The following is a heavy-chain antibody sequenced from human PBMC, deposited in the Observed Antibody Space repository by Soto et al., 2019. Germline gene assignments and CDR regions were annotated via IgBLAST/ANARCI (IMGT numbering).Heavy chain of an antibody. CDR1: GGTFSSYT. V-gene: IGHV1-69*02. J-gene: IGHJ3*02. CDR2: IIPILGIA. Sequence: SVKVSCKASGGTFSSYTISWVRQAPGQGLEWMGRIIPILGIANYAQKFQGRVTITADKSTSTAYMELSSLRSEDTAVYYCARVVSDIVVVPAAIQNDAFDIWGQGTMVTVSS. D-gene: IGHD2-2*02. CDR3: ARVVSDIVVVPAAIQNDAFDI.